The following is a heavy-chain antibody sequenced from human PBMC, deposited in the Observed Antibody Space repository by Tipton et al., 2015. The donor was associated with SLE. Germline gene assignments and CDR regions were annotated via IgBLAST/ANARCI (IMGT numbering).Heavy chain of an antibody. J-gene: IGHJ4*02. Sequence: SLRLSCPASGFTFGDYAMSWVRQAPGKGLEWVGFIRSKAYGGTTEYAASVKGRFTISRDDSKSIAYLQMNSLKTEDTAVYYCTREPAVADDYFDYWGQGTLVTVSS. CDR1: GFTFGDYA. CDR3: TREPAVADDYFDY. CDR2: IRSKAYGGTT. V-gene: IGHV3-49*04. D-gene: IGHD6-19*01.